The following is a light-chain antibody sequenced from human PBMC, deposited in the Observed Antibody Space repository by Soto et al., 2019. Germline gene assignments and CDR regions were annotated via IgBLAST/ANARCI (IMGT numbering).Light chain of an antibody. J-gene: IGKJ1*01. CDR3: QQYGRPSRT. CDR2: GAS. CDR1: QSVSSY. Sequence: EIVLTQSPGTLSLSPGERATLSCRASQSVSSYLAWYQQKPGQAPRLLIYGASSRATGIPDRFSGSGSGTGFTLTISRLEPEDYAVYYCQQYGRPSRTFGQGTKVEIK. V-gene: IGKV3-20*01.